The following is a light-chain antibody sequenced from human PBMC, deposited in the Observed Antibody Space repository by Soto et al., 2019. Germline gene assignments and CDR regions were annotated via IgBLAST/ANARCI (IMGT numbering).Light chain of an antibody. Sequence: QSALTQPRSESGSPGQSVTISCAGTSSDVGAYNWVSWYQQHPGKVPKLMIYDVSRRPSGVPDRFSGSKSGNTASLTISGLQADDEADYYCCSYAGSYTLVFGGGTKLTVL. CDR1: SSDVGAYNW. CDR3: CSYAGSYTLV. CDR2: DVS. V-gene: IGLV2-11*01. J-gene: IGLJ3*02.